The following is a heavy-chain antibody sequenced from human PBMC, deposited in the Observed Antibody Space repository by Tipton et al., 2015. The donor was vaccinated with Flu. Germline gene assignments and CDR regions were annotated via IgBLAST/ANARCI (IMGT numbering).Heavy chain of an antibody. CDR2: IYSSGST. CDR1: GGSINTYF. V-gene: IGHV4-4*07. Sequence: LRLSCTVSGGSINTYFWNWIRQPAGKGLEWIGRIYSSGSTKYNPSLKSRVTMSVDTSKNQFSLKLSSVTAADTAIYYCAREGYHILTGSLHPFDYWGQGTLVTVSS. CDR3: AREGYHILTGSLHPFDY. J-gene: IGHJ4*02. D-gene: IGHD3-9*01.